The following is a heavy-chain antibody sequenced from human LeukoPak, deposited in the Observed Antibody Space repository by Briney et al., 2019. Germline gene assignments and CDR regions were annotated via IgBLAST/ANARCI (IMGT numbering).Heavy chain of an antibody. CDR1: GFTFSSFA. CDR3: AKDGGGESSSWYY. V-gene: IGHV3-23*01. J-gene: IGHJ4*02. D-gene: IGHD6-13*01. CDR2: ISGSGSST. Sequence: GGSLRLSCAAPGFTFSSFAMNWVRQAPGKGLEWVSAISGSGSSTYHADSVKGRFTISRDNSKNTLYLQMNSLRVEDTAVYYCAKDGGGESSSWYYWGQGSLVTVSS.